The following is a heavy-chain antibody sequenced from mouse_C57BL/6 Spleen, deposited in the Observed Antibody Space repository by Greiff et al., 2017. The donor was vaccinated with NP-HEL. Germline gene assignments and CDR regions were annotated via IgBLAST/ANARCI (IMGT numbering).Heavy chain of an antibody. CDR1: GFTFSDYG. CDR3: ARVPGDY. CDR2: ISSGSSTI. Sequence: EVKLMESGGGLVKPGGSLKLSCAASGFTFSDYGMHWVCQAPEKGLEWVAYISSGSSTIYYADTVKGRFTISRDNAKNTLFLQMTSLRSEDTAMYYCARVPGDYWGQGTTLTVSS. V-gene: IGHV5-17*01. J-gene: IGHJ2*01.